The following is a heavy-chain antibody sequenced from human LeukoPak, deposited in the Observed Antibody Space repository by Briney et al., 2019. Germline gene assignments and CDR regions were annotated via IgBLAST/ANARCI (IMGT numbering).Heavy chain of an antibody. D-gene: IGHD2-15*01. CDR1: GFTFSSYA. Sequence: PGRSLRLSCAASGFTFSSYAMHWVRQAPGKGLEWVAVISYDGSNKYYADSVKGRFTISRDNSKNTLYLQMNSLRAEDTAVYYCARASGYCSGGSCYSIVGGYYFDYWGQGTLVTVSP. J-gene: IGHJ4*02. V-gene: IGHV3-30*04. CDR3: ARASGYCSGGSCYSIVGGYYFDY. CDR2: ISYDGSNK.